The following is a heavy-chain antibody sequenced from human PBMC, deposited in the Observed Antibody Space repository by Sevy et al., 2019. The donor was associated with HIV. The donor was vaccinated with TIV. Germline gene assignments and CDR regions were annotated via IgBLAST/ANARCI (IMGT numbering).Heavy chain of an antibody. V-gene: IGHV3-48*02. CDR2: ISSSSTI. D-gene: IGHD3-3*01. CDR1: GFTFSSYS. CDR3: ARDPRLLGVVMEDYYGMDV. J-gene: IGHJ6*02. Sequence: GGSLRLSCAASGFTFSSYSMNWVRQAPGKGLEWVSYISSSSTIYYADSVKGRFTISRDNAKNSLYLQMNSLRDEDTAVYYCARDPRLLGVVMEDYYGMDVWGQGTTFTVSS.